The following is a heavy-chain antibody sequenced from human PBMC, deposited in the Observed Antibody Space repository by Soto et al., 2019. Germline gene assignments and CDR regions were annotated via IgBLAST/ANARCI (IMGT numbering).Heavy chain of an antibody. J-gene: IGHJ4*02. V-gene: IGHV3-7*01. Sequence: GGSLRLSCAASGFTFSSYWMSWVRQAPGKGLEWVANIKQDGSEKYYVDSVKGRFTISRDNAKNSLYLQMNSLRAEDTAVYYCAGDRASGGMVYAIYRYFDYWGQGTLVTVSS. CDR2: IKQDGSEK. CDR1: GFTFSSYW. D-gene: IGHD2-8*01. CDR3: AGDRASGGMVYAIYRYFDY.